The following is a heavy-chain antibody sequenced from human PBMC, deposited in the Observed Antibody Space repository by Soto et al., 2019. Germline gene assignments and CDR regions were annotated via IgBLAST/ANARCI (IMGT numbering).Heavy chain of an antibody. CDR2: ISTDGTEK. CDR3: VKDGGILPTVVNYPFDI. J-gene: IGHJ3*02. V-gene: IGHV3-30*14. Sequence: VQLVESGGGVAQPGESLRLSCVASGFTFSSYVIHWVRQAPGKGLEWVALISTDGTEKHYPGSVRGRFTISRDNSKNLFYLQMNGLRTEDTAVYYCVKDGGILPTVVNYPFDIWGRGTKVSVSS. CDR1: GFTFSSYV. D-gene: IGHD6-13*01.